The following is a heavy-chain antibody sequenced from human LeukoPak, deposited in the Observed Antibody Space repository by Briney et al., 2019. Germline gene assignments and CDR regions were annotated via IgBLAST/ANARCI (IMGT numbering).Heavy chain of an antibody. V-gene: IGHV3-74*01. Sequence: GGSLRLSCAASGRYWMHWVRQAPGKGLVWVPHINSDGSWTSYADSVKGRFTISKDNAKNTVYLQMSNLRVEDTAVYYCVNFYETYWGRGTLVTVSS. CDR2: INSDGSWT. J-gene: IGHJ4*02. D-gene: IGHD2/OR15-2a*01. CDR3: VNFYETY. CDR1: GRYW.